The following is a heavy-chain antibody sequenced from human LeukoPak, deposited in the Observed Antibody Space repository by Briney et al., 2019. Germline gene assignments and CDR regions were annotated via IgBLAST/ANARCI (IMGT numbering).Heavy chain of an antibody. CDR1: GYHFATYW. J-gene: IGHJ4*02. CDR3: AKFHATWYGDT. Sequence: GASLQISFQGSGYHFATYWIVWVRPMPGKGLEWMGIIYPGNSHTRYSPSFQGQVTISADTSISTAYLHWSSLQSSDTAMYYCAKFHATWYGDTWGQGTLVTVSS. D-gene: IGHD6-13*01. CDR2: IYPGNSHT. V-gene: IGHV5-51*01.